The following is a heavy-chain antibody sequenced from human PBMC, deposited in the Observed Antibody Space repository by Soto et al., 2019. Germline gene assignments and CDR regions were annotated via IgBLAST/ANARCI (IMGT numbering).Heavy chain of an antibody. V-gene: IGHV1-3*01. J-gene: IGHJ4*02. CDR1: GYTFTDFA. CDR2: INVGNGNT. CDR3: AREGAHYAPFDL. Sequence: QERLVQSGAEVRKPGSSVRVSCKASGYTFTDFALHWVRQAPGQGLEWMGWINVGNGNTGYSRKFQGRVTNDRDMSATTAYIEVTSLTSEDTAIYYCAREGAHYAPFDLWGQGTLVTVSS. D-gene: IGHD3-16*01.